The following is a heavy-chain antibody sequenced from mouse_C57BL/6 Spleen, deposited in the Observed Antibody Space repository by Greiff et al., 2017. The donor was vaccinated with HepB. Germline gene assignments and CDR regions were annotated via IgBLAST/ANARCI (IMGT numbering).Heavy chain of an antibody. J-gene: IGHJ1*03. D-gene: IGHD1-1*02. Sequence: EVKVEESGPCLVQPSQSLSLTCSVTGYSITSGYYWNWIRQFPGNKLEWMGYISYDGSNNYNPSLKNRIAITRDTSKNQFFLKLNSVTTEYTATYCCDSGDYGRYFHVWGTGTPAIVSS. CDR1: GYSITSGYY. V-gene: IGHV3-6*01. CDR2: ISYDGSN. CDR3: DSGDYGRYFHV.